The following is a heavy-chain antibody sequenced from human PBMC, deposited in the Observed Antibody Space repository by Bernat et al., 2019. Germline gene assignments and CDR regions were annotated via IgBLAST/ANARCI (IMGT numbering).Heavy chain of an antibody. Sequence: QVQLVESGGGVVQPGRSLRLSCAASGFTFSSYGMHWVRQAPGKGLEWVAVISYDGSNKYYADSVKGRFTISRDNSKNTVHLQMNSLRAEDTAVYCCAKVGPPYSSGYTDAFDIWGQGTMVTVSS. V-gene: IGHV3-30*18. J-gene: IGHJ3*02. D-gene: IGHD3-22*01. CDR1: GFTFSSYG. CDR3: AKVGPPYSSGYTDAFDI. CDR2: ISYDGSNK.